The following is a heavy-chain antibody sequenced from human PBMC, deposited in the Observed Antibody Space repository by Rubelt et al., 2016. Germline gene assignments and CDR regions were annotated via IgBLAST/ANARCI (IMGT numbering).Heavy chain of an antibody. CDR3: AKVIAAAGRDGNYFDY. Sequence: QVQLVQSGSELKKPGASVKVSCKASGYTFTSYAMNWVRQAPGQGLEWMGWINTNTGNPTYAQGRTGRFVFALHASVSTEYLQISSLTAEDTAVYYCAKVIAAAGRDGNYFDYWGQGTLVTVSS. V-gene: IGHV7-4-1*02. CDR1: GYTFTSYA. CDR2: INTNTGNP. J-gene: IGHJ4*02. D-gene: IGHD6-13*01.